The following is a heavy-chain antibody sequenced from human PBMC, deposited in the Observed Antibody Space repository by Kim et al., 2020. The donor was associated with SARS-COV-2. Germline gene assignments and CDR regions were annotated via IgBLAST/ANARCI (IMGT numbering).Heavy chain of an antibody. V-gene: IGHV3-49*04. CDR3: NRDPQWVDSEPH. Sequence: GGSLRLSCKTSGFTFADDHMSWVRQAPGKGLEWVGFIRSKDYGGTAEYAASLKGRFIISRDDSKSIAYLQMNNLKIEDTAFYYCNRDPQWVDSEPHWGLGTLVTVSS. CDR1: GFTFADDH. CDR2: IRSKDYGGTA. D-gene: IGHD6-19*01. J-gene: IGHJ4*02.